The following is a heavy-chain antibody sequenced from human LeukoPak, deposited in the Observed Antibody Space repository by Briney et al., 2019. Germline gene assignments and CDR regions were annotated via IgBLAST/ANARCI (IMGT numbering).Heavy chain of an antibody. CDR1: GFTFSSYA. D-gene: IGHD5-12*01. V-gene: IGHV3-30*04. CDR2: ILYDGSKK. CDR3: TSNSGYEKGF. Sequence: PGGSLRLSCAASGFTFSSYAMHWVRQAPGKGLEWVAVILYDGSKKYYADSVQGRFIISRDNSKNMLYLQMNSLRTEDTAVYYCTSNSGYEKGFWGRGNLVTVSS. J-gene: IGHJ4*02.